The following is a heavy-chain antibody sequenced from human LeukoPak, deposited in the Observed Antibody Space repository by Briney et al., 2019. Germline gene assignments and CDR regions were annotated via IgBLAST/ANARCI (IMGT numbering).Heavy chain of an antibody. CDR2: INPNSGGT. Sequence: ASVKVSCKASGYTFTAYYMHWVRQAPGQGLEWMGRINPNSGGTNYAQKFQGRVTMTRDTSISTAYMELNRLRSDDTAVDYCARDVGVVVVAAQGNWGQGTLVTVSS. V-gene: IGHV1-2*06. J-gene: IGHJ4*02. CDR3: ARDVGVVVVAAQGN. CDR1: GYTFTAYY. D-gene: IGHD2-15*01.